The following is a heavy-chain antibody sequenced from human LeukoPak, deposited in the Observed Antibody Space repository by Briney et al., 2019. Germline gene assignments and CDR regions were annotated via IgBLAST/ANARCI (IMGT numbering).Heavy chain of an antibody. CDR3: ARVLRGAVTTIKYVDY. Sequence: SETLSLTCAVYGGSFSGYYWSWIRQPPGKGLEWIGEINHSGSTNYNPSPKSRVTISVDTSKNQFSLKLSSVTAADTAVYYCARVLRGAVTTIKYVDYWGQGTLVTVSS. CDR1: GGSFSGYY. V-gene: IGHV4-34*01. CDR2: INHSGST. J-gene: IGHJ4*02. D-gene: IGHD5-12*01.